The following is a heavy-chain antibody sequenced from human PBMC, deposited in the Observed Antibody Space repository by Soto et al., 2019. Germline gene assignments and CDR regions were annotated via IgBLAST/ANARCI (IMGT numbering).Heavy chain of an antibody. CDR1: GFTVSSTY. J-gene: IGHJ4*02. D-gene: IGHD5-12*01. V-gene: IGHV3-53*01. Sequence: RLSFAASGFTVSSTYMSWVRQAPGKGLEWISSIYSGGSTFYAASVKGRFTISRDNSKNTLYLQMNSLRAEDTAVYYCARGVPITPGTFDYRGQGTLVTVSS. CDR3: ARGVPITPGTFDY. CDR2: IYSGGST.